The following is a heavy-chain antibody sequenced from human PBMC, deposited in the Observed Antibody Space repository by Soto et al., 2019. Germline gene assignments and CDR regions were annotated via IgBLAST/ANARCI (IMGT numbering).Heavy chain of an antibody. D-gene: IGHD5-12*01. J-gene: IGHJ6*03. CDR2: ISGSSGNI. CDR3: ARDRYSGSDAYMDV. Sequence: QVQLVESGGGVGKPGGSLRLSCAASGFTFSDYYMSWTRQAPGKGLEWVAYISGSSGNIYYADSVKGRFTISRENAKNSLYLQMNSLRADGSAVYYCARDRYSGSDAYMDVWGNGTTVTVSS. V-gene: IGHV3-11*01. CDR1: GFTFSDYY.